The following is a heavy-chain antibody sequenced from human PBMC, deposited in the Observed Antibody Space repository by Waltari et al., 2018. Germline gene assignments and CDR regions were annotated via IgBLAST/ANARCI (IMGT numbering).Heavy chain of an antibody. D-gene: IGHD3-10*01. CDR1: GFTFGSDW. V-gene: IGHV3-7*01. CDR2: IKQDGTDK. Sequence: EVQLVESGGNLVQPGGSLRLSCAASGFTFGSDWMSWVRQAPGKGLEVVATIKQDGTDKYYVDSVKGRFTGSRDNAKKSLHLQMNSLRAEDTAVYYCARWSRSLWLGGQGTLVTVSS. J-gene: IGHJ4*02. CDR3: ARWSRSLWL.